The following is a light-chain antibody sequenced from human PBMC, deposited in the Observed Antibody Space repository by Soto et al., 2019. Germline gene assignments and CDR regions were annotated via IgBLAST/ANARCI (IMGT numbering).Light chain of an antibody. Sequence: QSALTQPRSVSGSPGQSVTISCTGTSGDVGGYNFVSWYQQHPGKAPTLMIFDVSQRPSGVPDRFSGSKSGNTASLTISGLQADDEADYYCCSYGGSYTWMFGGGTKLTVL. J-gene: IGLJ3*02. CDR1: SGDVGGYNF. CDR2: DVS. V-gene: IGLV2-11*01. CDR3: CSYGGSYTWM.